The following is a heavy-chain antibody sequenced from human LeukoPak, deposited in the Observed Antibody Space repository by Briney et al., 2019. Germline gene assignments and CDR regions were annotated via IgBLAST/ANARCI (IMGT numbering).Heavy chain of an antibody. D-gene: IGHD5-18*01. CDR1: GFTFTTYW. CDR3: ARDAVDTANAV. CDR2: INSDGSIT. J-gene: IGHJ6*02. Sequence: GGSLRLSCAASGFTFTTYWMHWVRQAPGKGLVWVSHINSDGSITSYADSVKGRFTISRDNAKNTLYLQMNSLRAEDTAVYYCARDAVDTANAVWGQGTTVTVPS. V-gene: IGHV3-74*01.